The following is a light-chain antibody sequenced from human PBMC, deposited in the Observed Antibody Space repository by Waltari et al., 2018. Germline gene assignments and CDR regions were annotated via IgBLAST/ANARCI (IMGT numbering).Light chain of an antibody. Sequence: DIVMTQTPLSSPVTLGQPASISCRSSQSLVHSDGNTYVGWLQQGPGQPPSVLIYKISNRCSGVPDRFSGSGAGTDFTLEISRVEAEDVGVYYCMQATQFRTFGQGTKLEIK. V-gene: IGKV2-24*01. J-gene: IGKJ2*01. CDR1: QSLVHSDGNTY. CDR2: KIS. CDR3: MQATQFRT.